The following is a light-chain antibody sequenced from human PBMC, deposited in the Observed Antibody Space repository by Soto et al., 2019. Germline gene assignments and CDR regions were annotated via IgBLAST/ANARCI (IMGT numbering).Light chain of an antibody. CDR2: AAS. V-gene: IGKV1-8*01. Sequence: AIRMTQSPSSLSASTGDRVTITCRASQGISSYLAWYQQKPGKAPKLLIYAASTLQSGVPSRFSGSGSGTDFTLTISCLQSEDFATYYCQQSYSTPFTFGGGTEVEFK. CDR1: QGISSY. J-gene: IGKJ4*01. CDR3: QQSYSTPFT.